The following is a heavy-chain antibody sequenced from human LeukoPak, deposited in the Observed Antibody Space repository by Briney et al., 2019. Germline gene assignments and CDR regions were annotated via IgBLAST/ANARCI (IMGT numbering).Heavy chain of an antibody. V-gene: IGHV4-61*08. CDR2: IYYSGST. CDR3: ARGDGAVAVDYYYYYGMDV. J-gene: IGHJ6*02. Sequence: SQTLSLTCTVSGGSISSGGYYWSWLRQPPGKGLEWIGYIYYSGSTNYNPSLKSRVTISVDTTKNQFSLKLSSVTAADTAVYYCARGDGAVAVDYYYYYGMDVWGQGTTVTVSS. D-gene: IGHD6-19*01. CDR1: GGSISSGGYY.